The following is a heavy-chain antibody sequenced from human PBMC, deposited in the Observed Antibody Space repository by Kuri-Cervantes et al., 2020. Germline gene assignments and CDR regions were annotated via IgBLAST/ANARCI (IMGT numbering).Heavy chain of an antibody. J-gene: IGHJ2*01. Sequence: ESLKISCTVSSYSITSSYYWGWIRQSPGKGLEWIGSIYHNGRTYYNPSLRSRVTVSVDTSKNQFSLKLNSVTAADTAVYYCAATADILTGYRYWYFDLWGRGTLVTVSS. V-gene: IGHV4-38-2*02. D-gene: IGHD3-9*01. CDR3: AATADILTGYRYWYFDL. CDR1: SYSITSSYY. CDR2: IYHNGRT.